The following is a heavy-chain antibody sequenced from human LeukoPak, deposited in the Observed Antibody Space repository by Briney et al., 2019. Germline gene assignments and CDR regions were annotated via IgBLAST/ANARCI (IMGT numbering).Heavy chain of an antibody. CDR2: MNPNSGNT. V-gene: IGHV1-8*01. D-gene: IGHD2-2*02. CDR1: GYTFTSYD. J-gene: IGHJ6*03. CDR3: ASRFRGGYCSSTSCYTAYYYYYKDG. Sequence: ASVKVSSKASGYTFTSYDINWVRQATGQGLEWMGWMNPNSGNTGYAQKLQGRVTMTRNTSIRTAYMELSSLRSEEQAGYYCASRFRGGYCSSTSCYTAYYYYYKDGWGKGTTVTVSS.